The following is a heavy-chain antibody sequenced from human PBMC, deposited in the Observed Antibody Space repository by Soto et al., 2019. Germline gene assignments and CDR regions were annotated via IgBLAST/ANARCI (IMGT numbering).Heavy chain of an antibody. CDR3: ARAVAVPADFDY. J-gene: IGHJ4*02. Sequence: ASVKVSCTASGYTFTSYAMHWVRQAPGQRLEWMGWINAGNGNTKYSQKFQGRVTITRGTSASTAYMELSSLRSEDTAVYYCARAVAVPADFDYWGQGTLVTVS. CDR1: GYTFTSYA. D-gene: IGHD6-19*01. CDR2: INAGNGNT. V-gene: IGHV1-3*01.